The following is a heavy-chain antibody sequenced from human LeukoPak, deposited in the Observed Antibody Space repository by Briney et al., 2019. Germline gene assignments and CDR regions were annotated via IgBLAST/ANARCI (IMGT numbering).Heavy chain of an antibody. CDR1: GFNFSPCA. V-gene: IGHV3-21*01. D-gene: IGHD6-13*01. J-gene: IGHJ4*02. CDR2: ITAGTTHI. CDR3: ARDGSGWSRDY. Sequence: GGSLRISCAASGFNFSPCAMTWVRQAPGKGLEWVSIITAGTTHIYYADSVKGRFTTSRDDAKTSLYLQLSSLRTEDTAVYYCARDGSGWSRDYWGQGTLVTVSS.